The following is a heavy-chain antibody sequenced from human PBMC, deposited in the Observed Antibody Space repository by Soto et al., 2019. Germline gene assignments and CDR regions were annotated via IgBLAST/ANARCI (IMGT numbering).Heavy chain of an antibody. J-gene: IGHJ3*01. CDR2: INPTSSHI. Sequence: EVQLVESGGGLVMPGGSLRLSCAASGFTFSAYHMNWVRQAPGKGLEWVSSINPTSSHIYYADSVRGRFTISRDDSTNSVALQMSSLRTEDAALYYCARGYCGGGGCYLRRDAFDVWGQGTMVTVYS. D-gene: IGHD2-15*01. V-gene: IGHV3-21*01. CDR3: ARGYCGGGGCYLRRDAFDV. CDR1: GFTFSAYH.